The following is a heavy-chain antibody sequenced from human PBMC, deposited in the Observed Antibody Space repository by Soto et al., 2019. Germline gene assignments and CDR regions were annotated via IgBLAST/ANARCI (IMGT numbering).Heavy chain of an antibody. CDR1: GFTFSSYS. CDR3: ARENIGPDILTGYSYYGMDV. D-gene: IGHD3-9*01. V-gene: IGHV3-21*01. J-gene: IGHJ6*02. CDR2: ISSSSSYI. Sequence: GGSLRLSCGASGFTFSSYSMNWVRQAPGQGLEWVSSISSSSSYIYYADSVKGRFTISRDNAKNSLYLQMNSLRAEDTAVYYCARENIGPDILTGYSYYGMDVWGQGTTVTVSS.